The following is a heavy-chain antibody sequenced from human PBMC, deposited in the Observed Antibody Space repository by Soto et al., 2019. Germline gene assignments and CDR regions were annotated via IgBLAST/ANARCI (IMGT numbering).Heavy chain of an antibody. D-gene: IGHD3-16*01. CDR1: GFTFSSYW. CDR2: IKQDGSEK. V-gene: IGHV3-7*03. CDR3: VRGSLGNHADYFDY. Sequence: PGGSLRLSCAASGFTFSSYWMSWVRQAPGKGLEWVANIKQDGSEKQYVDSAKGRFTIPRDNAKNSLYLQMNSLRAEDTAVYYCVRGSLGNHADYFDYWGQETLVTVSS. J-gene: IGHJ4*02.